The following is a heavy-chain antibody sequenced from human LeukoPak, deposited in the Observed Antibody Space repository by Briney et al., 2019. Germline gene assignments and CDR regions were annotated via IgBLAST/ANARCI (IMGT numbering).Heavy chain of an antibody. CDR2: IIPIFGTA. J-gene: IGHJ6*02. V-gene: IGHV1-69*05. CDR3: ARVRSRIVGATPYYYYGMDV. D-gene: IGHD1-26*01. Sequence: SVKVSCKASGGTFSSYAISWVRQAPGQGLEWMGGIIPIFGTANYAQKFQGRVTITTDESTSTAYMELSSLRSEDTAVYYCARVRSRIVGATPYYYYGMDVWGQGTTVTVSS. CDR1: GGTFSSYA.